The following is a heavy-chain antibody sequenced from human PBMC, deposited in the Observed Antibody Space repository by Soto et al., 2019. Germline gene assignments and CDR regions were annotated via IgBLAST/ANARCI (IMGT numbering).Heavy chain of an antibody. Sequence: GGSLRLSCAASGFTFDDYAMHWVRQAPGKGLEWVSGISWNSGSIGYADSVKGRFTISRDNAKNSLYLQMNSLRAEDTALYYCAKENAHLWFGNANMDVWGKGTTVTVSS. CDR2: ISWNSGSI. D-gene: IGHD3-10*01. V-gene: IGHV3-9*01. J-gene: IGHJ6*03. CDR1: GFTFDDYA. CDR3: AKENAHLWFGNANMDV.